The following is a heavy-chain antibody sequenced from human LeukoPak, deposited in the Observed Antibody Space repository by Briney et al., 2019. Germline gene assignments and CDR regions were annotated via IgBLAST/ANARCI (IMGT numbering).Heavy chain of an antibody. CDR2: ISAYNGDT. Sequence: ASVKVSCKASGYTFTSYGISWVRQAPGQGLEWMGWISAYNGDTNYAQKFQGRVTMTTDTSTSTAYMEVRSLRSDDTAVYYCARAGSTAFGIIIIRDFDYWGQGTLVTVSS. CDR1: GYTFTSYG. D-gene: IGHD3-10*01. V-gene: IGHV1-18*01. J-gene: IGHJ4*02. CDR3: ARAGSTAFGIIIIRDFDY.